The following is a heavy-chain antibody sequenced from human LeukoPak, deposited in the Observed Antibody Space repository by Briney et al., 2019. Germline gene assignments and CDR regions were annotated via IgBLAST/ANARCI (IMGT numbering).Heavy chain of an antibody. D-gene: IGHD2-15*01. CDR1: GYTFTGYY. Sequence: ASVKVSCKASGYTFTGYYMHWVRQAPGQGLEWMGWMNPNSGNTGYAQKFQGRVTMTRNTSISTAYMELSSLRSEDTAVYYCARGKGYCSGGSCSAGNYYYYYYMDVWGKGTTVTISS. CDR2: MNPNSGNT. J-gene: IGHJ6*03. CDR3: ARGKGYCSGGSCSAGNYYYYYYMDV. V-gene: IGHV1-8*02.